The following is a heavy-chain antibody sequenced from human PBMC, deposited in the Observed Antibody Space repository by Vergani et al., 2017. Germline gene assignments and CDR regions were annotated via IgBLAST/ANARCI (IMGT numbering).Heavy chain of an antibody. CDR3: ARISVANSGSGCQGGXDP. Sequence: QVTLRESGPALVKPTQTLTLTCTFSGFSLSTSGMCVSWIRQPPGKALEWLALIDWDDDKYYSTSLKTRLTISKDTSKNQVVLTMTNMDPVDTATYYCARISVANSGSGCQGGXDPWGQGTLVTVSS. J-gene: IGHJ5*02. D-gene: IGHD6-19*01. CDR2: IDWDDDK. V-gene: IGHV2-70*01. CDR1: GFSLSTSGMC.